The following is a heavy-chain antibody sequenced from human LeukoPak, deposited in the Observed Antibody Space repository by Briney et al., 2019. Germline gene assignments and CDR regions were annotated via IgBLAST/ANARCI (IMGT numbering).Heavy chain of an antibody. CDR2: INPNSGGT. V-gene: IGHV1-2*02. D-gene: IGHD5-24*01. CDR3: AREGGYNNRYYFDY. CDR1: GYTFTGYY. J-gene: IGHJ4*02. Sequence: APVKVSCKASGYTFTGYYMHWVRQAPGQGLEWMGWINPNSGGTNYAQKFQGRVTMTRDTSISTAYMELSRLRSDDTAVYYCAREGGYNNRYYFDYWGQGTLVTVSS.